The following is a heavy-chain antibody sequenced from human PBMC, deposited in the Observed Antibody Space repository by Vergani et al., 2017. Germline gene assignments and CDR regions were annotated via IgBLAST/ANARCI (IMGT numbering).Heavy chain of an antibody. J-gene: IGHJ3*02. CDR2: ISSSSSYI. D-gene: IGHD2-8*01. CDR3: ARGRRYCTNGVCFFRPTNDAFDI. Sequence: EVQLLESGGGLVQPGGSLRLSCAASGFTFSSYAMNWVRQAPGKGLEWVSSISSSSSYIYYADSVKGRFTISRDNAKNSLYLQMNSLRAEDTAVYYCARGRRYCTNGVCFFRPTNDAFDIWGQGTMVTVSS. V-gene: IGHV3-21*01. CDR1: GFTFSSYA.